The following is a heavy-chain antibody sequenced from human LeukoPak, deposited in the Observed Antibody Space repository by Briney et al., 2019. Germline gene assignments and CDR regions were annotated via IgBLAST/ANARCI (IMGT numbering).Heavy chain of an antibody. CDR1: GGTFSSYA. V-gene: IGHV1-69*04. J-gene: IGHJ6*02. CDR2: IIPILGIA. Sequence: ASVKVSCKASGGTFSSYAISWVRQAPGQGLEWMGRIIPILGIANYAQKFRGRVTITADKSTSTAYMELSSLRSEDTAVYYCASYSSSWYSPTLYYYYGMDVWGQGTTVTVSS. CDR3: ASYSSSWYSPTLYYYYGMDV. D-gene: IGHD6-13*01.